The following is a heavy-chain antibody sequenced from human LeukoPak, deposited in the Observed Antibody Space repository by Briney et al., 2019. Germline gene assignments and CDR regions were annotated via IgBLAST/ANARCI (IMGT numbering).Heavy chain of an antibody. Sequence: ASVKVSCKASGYTFTSYGISWVRQAPGQGLEWMGWINPNTGGTNYPQKFQGRVTMTRDTAISTAYMELTSLRSDDTAVYYCARDLGATTGAPWYYFDNWGQGTLVTVSS. CDR1: GYTFTSYG. CDR2: INPNTGGT. CDR3: ARDLGATTGAPWYYFDN. J-gene: IGHJ4*01. V-gene: IGHV1-2*02. D-gene: IGHD1-26*01.